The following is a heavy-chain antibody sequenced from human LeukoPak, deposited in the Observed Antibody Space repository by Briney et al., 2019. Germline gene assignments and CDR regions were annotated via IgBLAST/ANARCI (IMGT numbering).Heavy chain of an antibody. V-gene: IGHV1-18*01. Sequence: ASVKVSCKASGYTFTSYGISWVRQAPGQGLEWMGWISAYNGNTNYAQKLQGRVTMTTDTSTSTAYMELRSLRSDDTAVYYCARDYYDSRPAEGSFDYWGQGTLVTVSS. J-gene: IGHJ4*02. CDR3: ARDYYDSRPAEGSFDY. CDR1: GYTFTSYG. D-gene: IGHD3-22*01. CDR2: ISAYNGNT.